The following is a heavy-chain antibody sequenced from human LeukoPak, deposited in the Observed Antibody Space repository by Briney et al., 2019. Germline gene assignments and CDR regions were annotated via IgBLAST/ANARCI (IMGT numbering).Heavy chain of an antibody. V-gene: IGHV3-48*01. Sequence: GGSLRLSCVVSGFTFSDYSMNWVRQPPGKGLEWISYISTGGDTIYYADSVRGRFTISSDNAKKSLYLQMNSLRAEDTAVYYWARGPPLFAHWGQGTLVTVSS. CDR1: GFTFSDYS. CDR2: ISTGGDTI. CDR3: ARGPPLFAH. J-gene: IGHJ5*02.